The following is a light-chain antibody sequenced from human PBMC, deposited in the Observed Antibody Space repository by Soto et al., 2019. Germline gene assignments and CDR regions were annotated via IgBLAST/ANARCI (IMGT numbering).Light chain of an antibody. CDR1: SSDVGGHDY. V-gene: IGLV2-14*01. CDR2: EVR. CDR3: SSYSSTTLV. Sequence: QSALTQPAPVSGSPGQSITISCTGTSSDVGGHDYVSWYQQHPGKAPKLIIYEVRNRPSGVSNRFSGSKSGNTASLTISGLQAEDEADYYCSSYSSTTLVFGTGTKVTVL. J-gene: IGLJ1*01.